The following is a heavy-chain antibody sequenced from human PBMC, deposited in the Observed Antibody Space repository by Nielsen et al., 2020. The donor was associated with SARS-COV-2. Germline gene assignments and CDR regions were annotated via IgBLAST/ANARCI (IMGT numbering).Heavy chain of an antibody. CDR1: GYTFTTYG. CDR3: ARGGGNFTP. J-gene: IGHJ5*02. Sequence: ASVKVSCKASGYTFTTYGIGWVRQASGQGLEWMGWISRNNGKTQYAQKFQGRVTMTKDTFTTTAYMELRSLRSDDTAVYYCARGGGNFTPWGQGTLVTVSS. CDR2: ISRNNGKT. D-gene: IGHD4-23*01. V-gene: IGHV1-18*04.